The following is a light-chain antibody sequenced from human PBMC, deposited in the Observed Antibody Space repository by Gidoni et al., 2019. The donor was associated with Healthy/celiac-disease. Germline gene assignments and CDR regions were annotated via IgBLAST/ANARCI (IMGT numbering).Light chain of an antibody. V-gene: IGKV1-39*01. CDR2: AAS. CDR1: QSISSY. CDR3: QQSYSTPLT. J-gene: IGKJ4*01. Sequence: DLQMTQSPYSLSASVGDRVTITCRASQSISSYLNWYQQKPGNAPKHLIYAASSLTSGGPSRLIGSGSGTDDTLTISSLLPEDFATYYCQQSYSTPLTFGGGTKVEIK.